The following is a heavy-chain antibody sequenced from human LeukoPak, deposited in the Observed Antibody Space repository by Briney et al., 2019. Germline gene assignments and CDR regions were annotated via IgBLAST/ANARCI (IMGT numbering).Heavy chain of an antibody. J-gene: IGHJ6*02. CDR3: ARGGGSSSFYYYYYYYGMDV. V-gene: IGHV1-2*02. D-gene: IGHD6-13*01. Sequence: GSSVKVSCKASGGTFSSYAISWVRQAPGQGLEWMGWINPNSGGTNYAQKFQGRVTMTRDTSISTAYMELSRLRSDDTAVYYCARGGGSSSFYYYYYYYGMDVWGQGTTVTVSS. CDR1: GGTFSSYA. CDR2: INPNSGGT.